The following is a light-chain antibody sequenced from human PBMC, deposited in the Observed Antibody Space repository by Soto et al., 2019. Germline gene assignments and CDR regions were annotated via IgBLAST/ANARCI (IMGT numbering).Light chain of an antibody. CDR2: DAS. V-gene: IGKV3-11*01. CDR1: QSVSSY. J-gene: IGKJ1*01. Sequence: IVLTQSPATLSLSPGERATLSCRASQSVSSYLAWYQQKPGPAPRLLIYDASNRATGIPARFSGSGSGTDFTLTISSLDPEDFAVYYRQQRSNWRWTFGQGTKVEIK. CDR3: QQRSNWRWT.